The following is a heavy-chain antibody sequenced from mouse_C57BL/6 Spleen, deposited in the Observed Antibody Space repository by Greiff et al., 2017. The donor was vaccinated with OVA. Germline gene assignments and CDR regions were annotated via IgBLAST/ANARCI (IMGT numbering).Heavy chain of an antibody. CDR1: GYAFSSSW. CDR3: ARRDYCGSSPFDY. CDR2: IYPGDGDT. J-gene: IGHJ2*01. D-gene: IGHD1-1*01. Sequence: VQLQQSGPELVKPGASVKISCKASGYAFSSSWMNWVKQRHGKGLEWIGRIYPGDGDTNYNGKFKGKATLTADKSSSTAYMQLSSLTSEDSAVYFCARRDYCGSSPFDYWGQGTTLTVSA. V-gene: IGHV1-82*01.